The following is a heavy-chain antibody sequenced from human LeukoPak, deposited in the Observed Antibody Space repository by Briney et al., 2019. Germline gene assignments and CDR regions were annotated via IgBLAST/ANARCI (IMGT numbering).Heavy chain of an antibody. V-gene: IGHV3-11*01. J-gene: IGHJ4*02. D-gene: IGHD3-22*01. Sequence: GGPLGLSGPASGFTLRDSYMGWIRKPPGRGLGWVSYISSSGSTIYYADSVKGRFTISRDNAKNSLYLQTNSLRAEDTAVYYCARRSSRSPPDYWGQGTLVTVSS. CDR3: ARRSSRSPPDY. CDR2: ISSSGSTI. CDR1: GFTLRDSY.